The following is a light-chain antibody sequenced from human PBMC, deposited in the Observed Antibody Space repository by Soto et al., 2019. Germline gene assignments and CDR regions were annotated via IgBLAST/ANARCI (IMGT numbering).Light chain of an antibody. V-gene: IGKV1-27*01. CDR1: QGISNY. J-gene: IGKJ3*01. Sequence: DIPMTQSPSSLSASVGDRVTITCRASQGISNYLAWYQQKPGKVPKLLIYAASTLQSGVPSRFSGSGSGTDFTLTISSLQPEDVATYYCQKYNSAPPITFGPGTKVDI. CDR2: AAS. CDR3: QKYNSAPPIT.